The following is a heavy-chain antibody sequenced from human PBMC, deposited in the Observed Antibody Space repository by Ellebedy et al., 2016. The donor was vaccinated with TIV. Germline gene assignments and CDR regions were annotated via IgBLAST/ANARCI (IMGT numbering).Heavy chain of an antibody. CDR3: VKSGYSSGWGPDY. CDR1: GFTFSDFS. Sequence: PGGSLRLSCAVSGFTFSDFSMNWVRQAPGKGLEWVSSISSSSNYIYYADSVKGRFTISSDNAKNSFYLQMNSLRAEDTAVYYCVKSGYSSGWGPDYWGQGTLVTVSS. CDR2: ISSSSNYI. D-gene: IGHD6-19*01. J-gene: IGHJ4*02. V-gene: IGHV3-21*01.